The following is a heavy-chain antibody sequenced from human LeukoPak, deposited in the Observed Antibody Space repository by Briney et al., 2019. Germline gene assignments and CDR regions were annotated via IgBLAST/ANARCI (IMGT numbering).Heavy chain of an antibody. D-gene: IGHD4-17*01. CDR2: ISYDGSEK. J-gene: IGHJ4*02. V-gene: IGHV3-30*03. CDR1: GFTFSSYG. CDR3: ARDRTVRYFDY. Sequence: GGSLRLSCAASGFTFSSYGMHWVRQAPGKGLEWVAVISYDGSEKYYVDSVKGRFTISRDNAKNSLYLQMNSLRAEDTAVYYCARDRTVRYFDYWGQGTLVTVSS.